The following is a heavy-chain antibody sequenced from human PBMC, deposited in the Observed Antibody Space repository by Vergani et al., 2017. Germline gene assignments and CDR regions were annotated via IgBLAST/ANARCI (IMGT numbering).Heavy chain of an antibody. Sequence: QVQLQESGPGLVKPSETLSLTCTVSGGSISSHYWSWIRQPPGKGLEWIGYIYYSGSTNYNPSLKSRVTISVDTSKNQFSLKLSSVTAADTAVYYCARDTESGSYYGFSKASYYYYYGMDVWGQGTTVTVSS. CDR1: GGSISSHY. J-gene: IGHJ6*02. CDR2: IYYSGST. D-gene: IGHD1-26*01. CDR3: ARDTESGSYYGFSKASYYYYYGMDV. V-gene: IGHV4-59*11.